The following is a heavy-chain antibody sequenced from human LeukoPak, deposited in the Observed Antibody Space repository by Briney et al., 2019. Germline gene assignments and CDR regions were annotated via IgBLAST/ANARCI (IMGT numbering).Heavy chain of an antibody. CDR2: IIPIFGTA. D-gene: IGHD4-11*01. CDR3: ARDRRNDYSNYGGGFWFDP. Sequence: SVKVSCKASGGTFSSYAISWVRQAPGQGLEWMGGIIPIFGTANYAQRFQGRVTITTDESTSTAYMELSSLRSEDTAVYYCARDRRNDYSNYGGGFWFDPWGQGTLVTVSS. V-gene: IGHV1-69*05. J-gene: IGHJ5*02. CDR1: GGTFSSYA.